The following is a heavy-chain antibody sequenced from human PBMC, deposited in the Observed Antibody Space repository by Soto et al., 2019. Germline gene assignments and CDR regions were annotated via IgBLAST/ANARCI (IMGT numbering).Heavy chain of an antibody. V-gene: IGHV1-18*01. CDR2: ISAYNGNT. Sequence: ASVKVSCKASGYTFTSYGISWVRQAPGQGLEWMGWISAYNGNTNYAQKLQGRVTMTTDTSTSTAYMELRSLRSDDTAVYYCARDIPPQDYSSSWYAKYYYYYYMDVWGKGTTVTVSS. CDR3: ARDIPPQDYSSSWYAKYYYYYYMDV. CDR1: GYTFTSYG. D-gene: IGHD6-13*01. J-gene: IGHJ6*03.